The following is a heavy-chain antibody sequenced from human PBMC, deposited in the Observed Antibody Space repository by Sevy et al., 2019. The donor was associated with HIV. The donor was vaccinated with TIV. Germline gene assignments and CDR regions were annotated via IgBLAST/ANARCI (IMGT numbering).Heavy chain of an antibody. V-gene: IGHV3-53*01. CDR2: IYSGGST. CDR3: ARDARGYYYDSSGYYPDYYYGMDV. J-gene: IGHJ6*02. D-gene: IGHD3-22*01. CDR1: GFTVSSNY. Sequence: GGSLRLSCAASGFTVSSNYMSWVRQAPGKGLEWVSVIYSGGSTYYADSVKGRLTISRDNSKNTLYLQMNSLRAEDTAVYYCARDARGYYYDSSGYYPDYYYGMDVWGQGTTVTVSS.